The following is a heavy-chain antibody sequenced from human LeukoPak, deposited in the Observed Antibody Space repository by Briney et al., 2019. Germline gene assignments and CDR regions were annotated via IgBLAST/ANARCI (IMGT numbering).Heavy chain of an antibody. CDR3: AREGVDFDS. CDR1: ESIFTNLL. Sequence: GASVKVSCKASESIFTNLLIHWVRQAPGQGLEWMGWLVAKNGGTHYAQNFQGRVTMTRDTSIGTAYMELSGLRSDDTAVYYCAREGVDFDSWGQGTMVTVSS. V-gene: IGHV1-2*02. CDR2: LVAKNGGT. J-gene: IGHJ3*01.